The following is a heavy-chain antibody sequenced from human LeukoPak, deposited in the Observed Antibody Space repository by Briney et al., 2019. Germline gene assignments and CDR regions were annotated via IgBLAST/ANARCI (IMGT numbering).Heavy chain of an antibody. D-gene: IGHD6-13*01. V-gene: IGHV3-48*04. CDR1: GFTFSSYS. J-gene: IGHJ6*03. CDR3: AKDATAVVGTVYMDV. Sequence: PGGSLRLSCAASGFTFSSYSMNWVRQAPGKGLEWISHISNFGDIIHYADSVEGRFTISRDNAKNSLYPQMDSLRAEDTAVYYCAKDATAVVGTVYMDVWGKGTTVTISS. CDR2: ISNFGDII.